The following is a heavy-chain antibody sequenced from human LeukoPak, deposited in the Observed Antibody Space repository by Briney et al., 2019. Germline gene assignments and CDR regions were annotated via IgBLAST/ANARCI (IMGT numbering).Heavy chain of an antibody. CDR1: GGSISSGDYY. J-gene: IGHJ1*01. V-gene: IGHV4-39*07. D-gene: IGHD2-15*01. CDR2: INHSGST. Sequence: SETLSLTCTVSGGSISSGDYYWGWIRQPPGKGLEWIGEINHSGSTNYNPSLKSRVTISVDTSKNQFSLKLSSVTAADTAVYYCAREIGPRRIRYLQHWGQGTLVTVSS. CDR3: AREIGPRRIRYLQH.